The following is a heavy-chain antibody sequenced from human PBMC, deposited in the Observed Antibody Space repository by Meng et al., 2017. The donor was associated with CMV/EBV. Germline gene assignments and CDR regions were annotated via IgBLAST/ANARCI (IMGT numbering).Heavy chain of an antibody. Sequence: QITLKESGPTLVKSTQPLTMTSPFSGFSLSTSGGGVGWIRQPPGKALEWLALIYWDDDKRYSPSLKSRLTITKDTSKNQVVLTMTNMDPVDTATYYCGGGYSYGFSYWGQGTLVTVAS. CDR1: GFSLSTSGGG. CDR3: GGGYSYGFSY. V-gene: IGHV2-5*02. CDR2: IYWDDDK. J-gene: IGHJ4*02. D-gene: IGHD5-18*01.